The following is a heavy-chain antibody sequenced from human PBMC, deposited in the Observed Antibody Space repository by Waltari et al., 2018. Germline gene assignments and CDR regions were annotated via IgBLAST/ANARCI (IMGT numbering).Heavy chain of an antibody. J-gene: IGHJ6*02. CDR1: GYTFTSYD. D-gene: IGHD6-6*01. CDR3: ARTARHYYYYGMDV. CDR2: MNPNSGNT. Sequence: QVQLVQSGAEVKKPGASVKVSCQASGYTFTSYDINWVRQATGQGLEWMGWMNPNSGNTGYAQKFQGRVTMTRNTSISTAYMELSSLRSEDTAVYYCARTARHYYYYGMDVWGQGTTVTVSS. V-gene: IGHV1-8*02.